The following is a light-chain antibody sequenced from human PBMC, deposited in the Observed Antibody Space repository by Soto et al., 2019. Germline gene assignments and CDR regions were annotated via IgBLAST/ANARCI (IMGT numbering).Light chain of an antibody. Sequence: ALTQPPSVSGSPGQSVAISCTGTSSDIGSSNGVSWYQQPPGTAPKLMIYDVNNRPSGVPDRFSGSKSGNTASLTISGLQAEDEADYYCSSYTSSNTYVFRTGTKVTVL. V-gene: IGLV2-18*02. CDR1: SSDIGSSNG. J-gene: IGLJ1*01. CDR3: SSYTSSNTYV. CDR2: DVN.